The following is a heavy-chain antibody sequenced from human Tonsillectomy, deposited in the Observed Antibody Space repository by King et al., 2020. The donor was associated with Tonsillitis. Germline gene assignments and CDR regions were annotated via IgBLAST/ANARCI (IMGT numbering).Heavy chain of an antibody. V-gene: IGHV3-20*04. CDR2: INWNGGST. CDR1: GFTFDDYG. J-gene: IGHJ4*02. CDR3: ARDLEGVITIFGTTWGY. D-gene: IGHD3-3*01. Sequence: VQLVESGGGVVRPGGSLRLSCAASGFTFDDYGISWVRQAPGKGLEWVSAINWNGGSTGYADSVKGRFTISRDNAKNSLYLQMNSLRAEDTALYYCARDLEGVITIFGTTWGYWGQGTLVTVSS.